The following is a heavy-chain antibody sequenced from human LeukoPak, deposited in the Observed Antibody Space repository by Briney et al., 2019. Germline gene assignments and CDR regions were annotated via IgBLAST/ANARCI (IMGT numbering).Heavy chain of an antibody. CDR2: ISGSGGST. D-gene: IGHD3-10*01. V-gene: IGHV3-23*01. J-gene: IGHJ4*02. CDR1: GFTFSSYG. CDR3: AKGYYGSGSYPWYFDY. Sequence: PGGSLRLSCAAPGFTFSSYGMNWVRQAPGKGLEWVSAISGSGGSTYYADSVKGRFTISRDNSKNTLYLQMNSLRAEDTAVYYCAKGYYGSGSYPWYFDYWGQGTLVTVSS.